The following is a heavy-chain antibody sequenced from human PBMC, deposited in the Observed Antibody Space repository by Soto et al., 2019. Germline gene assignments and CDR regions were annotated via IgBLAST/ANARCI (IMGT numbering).Heavy chain of an antibody. D-gene: IGHD3-9*01. CDR2: IIPRSAKS. CDR1: GDMFSTYT. Sequence: GASVKVSCKASGDMFSTYTITWMRQAPGRGLEWVGGIIPRSAKSNYAQKFEGRVTITADESTSTAYMELSSLRSEDTAVYYCATTLYYDILTGPRGNGMDVWGQGTTVTVS. V-gene: IGHV1-69*13. J-gene: IGHJ6*02. CDR3: ATTLYYDILTGPRGNGMDV.